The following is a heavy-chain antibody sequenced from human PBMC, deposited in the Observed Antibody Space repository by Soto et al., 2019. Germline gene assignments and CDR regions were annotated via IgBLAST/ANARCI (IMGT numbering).Heavy chain of an antibody. V-gene: IGHV3-49*03. CDR3: TRDRIGATRGL. J-gene: IGHJ4*02. CDR2: IRSKAYGGTT. CDR1: GFTFGDYA. Sequence: QSGGSLRLSCTASGFTFGDYAMSWFRQAPGKGLEWVGFIRSKAYGGTTEYAASVKGRFTISRDDSKSIAYLQMNSLKTEDTAVYYCTRDRIGATRGLWGQGTLVTVSS. D-gene: IGHD1-26*01.